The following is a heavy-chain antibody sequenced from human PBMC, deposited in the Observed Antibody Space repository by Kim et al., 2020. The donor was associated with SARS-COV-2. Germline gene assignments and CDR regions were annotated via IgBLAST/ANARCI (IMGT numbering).Heavy chain of an antibody. CDR2: INSDGNTK. CDR1: ELTFSTYW. V-gene: IGHV3-74*01. Sequence: GGSLRLSCAASELTFSTYWVHWVRQAPGKGLVWVSRINSDGNTKTYAGSVKGRCTVSRDNAKNTVYLQMNSLRAEDTAVYYCVTEGVSYYGLDVWGQGTT. J-gene: IGHJ6*02. CDR3: VTEGVSYYGLDV.